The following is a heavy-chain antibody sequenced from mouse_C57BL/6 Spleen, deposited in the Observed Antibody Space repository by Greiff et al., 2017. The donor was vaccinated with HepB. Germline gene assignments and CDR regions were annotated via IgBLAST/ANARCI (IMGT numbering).Heavy chain of an antibody. Sequence: QVQLQQSGAELAKPGASVKLSCKASGYTFTSYWMHWVKQRPGQGLEWIGYINPSSGYTKYNQKFKDKATLTADKSSSTAYMQLSSLTYEDSAVYDCARSPGSSYGYFDVWGTGTTVTVSS. CDR3: ARSPGSSYGYFDV. CDR1: GYTFTSYW. J-gene: IGHJ1*03. D-gene: IGHD1-1*01. V-gene: IGHV1-7*01. CDR2: INPSSGYT.